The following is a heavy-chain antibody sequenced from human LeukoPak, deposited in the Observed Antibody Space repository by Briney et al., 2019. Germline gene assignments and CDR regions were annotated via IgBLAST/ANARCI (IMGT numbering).Heavy chain of an antibody. CDR2: IQYDGSTT. CDR3: ARALVAGVTLNALDI. CDR1: GFSSSSYW. J-gene: IGHJ3*02. Sequence: PGGSLRLSCAASGFSSSSYWMHWVRQAPGKGLVWVARIQYDGSTTNYADSVKGRFTISRDNAKKTLYVQMNSLRAEDTAVYYCARALVAGVTLNALDIWGRGTMVTVSS. D-gene: IGHD2-15*01. V-gene: IGHV3-74*01.